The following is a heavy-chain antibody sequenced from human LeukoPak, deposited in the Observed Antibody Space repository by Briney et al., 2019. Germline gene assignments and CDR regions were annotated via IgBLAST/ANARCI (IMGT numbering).Heavy chain of an antibody. Sequence: GGSLRLSCVVSGFTFNTYFMHWVRQSPGKGLVWVSHIDTDGSGTGYADSVKGRFIISRDNAKNTLYLQMHSLRAEDTAVYYCARSGPEHWGSNYYFYMDVWGKGTTVTVSS. V-gene: IGHV3-74*01. J-gene: IGHJ6*03. CDR3: ARSGPEHWGSNYYFYMDV. CDR1: GFTFNTYF. D-gene: IGHD7-27*01. CDR2: IDTDGSGT.